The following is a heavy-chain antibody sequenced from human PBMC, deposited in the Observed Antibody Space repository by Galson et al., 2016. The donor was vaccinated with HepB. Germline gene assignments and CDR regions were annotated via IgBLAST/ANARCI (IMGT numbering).Heavy chain of an antibody. Sequence: SLRLSCAASGFTFSSYSMNWARQAPGKGLEWVSYISTGSNTIYYADSVRGRFTVSRDNVKNSLYLQMDSLRAEDIAVYYCARVRSSSWFDSWGQGTLVTVS. D-gene: IGHD6-13*01. CDR1: GFTFSSYS. J-gene: IGHJ5*01. CDR2: ISTGSNTI. V-gene: IGHV3-48*01. CDR3: ARVRSSSWFDS.